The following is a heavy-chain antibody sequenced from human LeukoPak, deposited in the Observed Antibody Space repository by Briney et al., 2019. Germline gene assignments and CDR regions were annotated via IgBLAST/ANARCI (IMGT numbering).Heavy chain of an antibody. CDR3: VRGWWGTDYGWTNWFDP. J-gene: IGHJ5*02. CDR1: GYTFTSYY. V-gene: IGHV1-46*01. Sequence: ASVKVSCKASGYTFTSYYMNWVRQAPGQGLEWMGKINPSDGSTDFAQNFQGRVTMTRDTSTSRVYMELSSLRFEDTAVYYCVRGWWGTDYGWTNWFDPWGQGTLVTVSS. CDR2: INPSDGST. D-gene: IGHD4-17*01.